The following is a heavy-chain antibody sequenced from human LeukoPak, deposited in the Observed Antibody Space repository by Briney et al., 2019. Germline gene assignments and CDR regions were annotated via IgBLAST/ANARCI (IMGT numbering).Heavy chain of an antibody. Sequence: TSETLSLTCTVSGGSISSGSYYWSWIRQPAGKGLEWIGRIYTGGSTNYNPSLKSRVTISVDTSKNQFSLKLSSVTAADTAMYYCARAGYYNFWSGSYREIQEWFDSWGQGTLVTVSS. CDR3: ARAGYYNFWSGSYREIQEWFDS. J-gene: IGHJ5*01. CDR2: IYTGGST. CDR1: GGSISSGSYY. D-gene: IGHD3-3*01. V-gene: IGHV4-61*02.